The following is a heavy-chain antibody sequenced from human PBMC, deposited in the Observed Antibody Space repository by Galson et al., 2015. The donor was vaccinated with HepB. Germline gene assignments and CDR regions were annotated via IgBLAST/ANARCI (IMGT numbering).Heavy chain of an antibody. CDR2: IIPIFGTA. V-gene: IGHV1-69*13. D-gene: IGHD3-3*01. J-gene: IGHJ6*02. Sequence: SVKVSCKASGGTFSSYAISWVRQAPGQGLEWMGGIIPIFGTANYAQKFQGRVTITVDESTSTAYMELSSLRSEDTAVYYCARGTYYDFWSGPDSNYYGMDVWGQGTTVTVSS. CDR1: GGTFSSYA. CDR3: ARGTYYDFWSGPDSNYYGMDV.